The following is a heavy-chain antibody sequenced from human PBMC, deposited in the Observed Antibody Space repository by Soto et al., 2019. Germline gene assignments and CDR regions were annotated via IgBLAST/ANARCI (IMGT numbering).Heavy chain of an antibody. V-gene: IGHV1-69*01. Sequence: QIQLVQSGAEVKKPGSSVKISCKASGGTFSSYAINWVRQAPGQGLEWMGGNIPIFGTTNYAQKFQGRVTVTADDSTTTAYMVLNSLRSEDTAMYYCARSYGSGTYGSLDPWGQGTLVTVSS. CDR1: GGTFSSYA. D-gene: IGHD3-10*01. CDR3: ARSYGSGTYGSLDP. CDR2: NIPIFGTT. J-gene: IGHJ5*02.